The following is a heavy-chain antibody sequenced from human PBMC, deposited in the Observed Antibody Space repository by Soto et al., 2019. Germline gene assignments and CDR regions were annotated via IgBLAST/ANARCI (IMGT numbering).Heavy chain of an antibody. Sequence: EVQLLESGGGLVPPGGSLRLSCAASGFTFSSYAMSWVRQAPGKGLEWVSAISGSGGSTYYADSVKGRFTISRDNSKNTLYLQMNSLRAEDTAVYYCAKDIAGQTYYFDYWGQGTLVTVSS. V-gene: IGHV3-23*01. CDR2: ISGSGGST. D-gene: IGHD6-13*01. J-gene: IGHJ4*02. CDR3: AKDIAGQTYYFDY. CDR1: GFTFSSYA.